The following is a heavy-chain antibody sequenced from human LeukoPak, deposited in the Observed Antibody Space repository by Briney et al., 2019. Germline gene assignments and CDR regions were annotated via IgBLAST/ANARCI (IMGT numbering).Heavy chain of an antibody. D-gene: IGHD2-15*01. CDR2: INPNSGGT. V-gene: IGHV1-2*02. J-gene: IGHJ4*02. Sequence: ASVKVSCKASGYTFTSYGISWVRQAPGQGLEWMGWINPNSGGTNYAQKFQGRVTMTRDTSISTAYMELSRLRSDDTAVYYCARGYCSGGSCFIRPFDYWGQGTLVTVSS. CDR3: ARGYCSGGSCFIRPFDY. CDR1: GYTFTSYG.